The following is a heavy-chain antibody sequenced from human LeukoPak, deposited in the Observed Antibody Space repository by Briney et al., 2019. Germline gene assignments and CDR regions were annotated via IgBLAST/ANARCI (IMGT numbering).Heavy chain of an antibody. CDR2: IYYSGST. V-gene: IGHV4-39*07. CDR3: ARGRIRAYTTSIAVAGTGFDY. CDR1: GGSISSSSYY. D-gene: IGHD6-19*01. Sequence: SETLSLTCTVSGGSISSSSYYWGWIRQPPGKGLEWIGSIYYSGSTYYNPSLKSRVTISVDTSKNQFSLKLSSVTAADTAVYYCARGRIRAYTTSIAVAGTGFDYWGQGTLVTVSS. J-gene: IGHJ4*02.